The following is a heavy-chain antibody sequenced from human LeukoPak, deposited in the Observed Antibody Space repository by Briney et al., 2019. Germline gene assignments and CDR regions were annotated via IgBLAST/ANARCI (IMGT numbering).Heavy chain of an antibody. CDR3: ARAYYYDSSGHYPRYWYFDL. CDR2: IYYTGST. Sequence: PSETLSLTCTVSGGSVSSGSYYWSWIRQPPGKGLEWIGYIYYTGSTNYNPSLKSRVTMSVDTSKNQFSLELSSVTAADTAVYYCARAYYYDSSGHYPRYWYFDLWGRGTLVTVSS. CDR1: GGSVSSGSYY. J-gene: IGHJ2*01. V-gene: IGHV4-61*01. D-gene: IGHD3-22*01.